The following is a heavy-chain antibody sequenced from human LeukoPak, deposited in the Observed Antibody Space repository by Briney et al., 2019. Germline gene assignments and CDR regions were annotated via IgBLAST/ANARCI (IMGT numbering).Heavy chain of an antibody. CDR1: GFSLDDYA. CDR2: ISWDGRNM. CDR3: IKDMGFDLLKDAFDL. J-gene: IGHJ3*01. D-gene: IGHD3-10*01. Sequence: GGSLRLSCTASGFSLDDYAMHWVRQAPGQGLEWASSISWDGRNMAYAASVKGRFTISRDNAQNSLYLQMYSLKIEDTAFYYCIKDMGFDLLKDAFDLWGQGMLVTVSS. V-gene: IGHV3-9*01.